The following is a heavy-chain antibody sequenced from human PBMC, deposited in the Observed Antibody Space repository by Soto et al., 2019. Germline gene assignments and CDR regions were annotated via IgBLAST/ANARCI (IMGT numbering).Heavy chain of an antibody. Sequence: QVQLVQSGAEVKKPGSSVKVSCKASGGTFSSYAISWVRQAPGQGLEWMGGIILIFGTANYAQKFQGRVTITADESTSTAYMELSSLRSEDTAVYYCARVRDSSGYYRFYFDYWGQGTLVTVSS. J-gene: IGHJ4*02. CDR1: GGTFSSYA. D-gene: IGHD3-22*01. CDR2: IILIFGTA. V-gene: IGHV1-69*01. CDR3: ARVRDSSGYYRFYFDY.